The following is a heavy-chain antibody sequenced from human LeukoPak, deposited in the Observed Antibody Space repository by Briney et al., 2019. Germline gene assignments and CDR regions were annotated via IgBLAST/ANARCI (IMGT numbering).Heavy chain of an antibody. D-gene: IGHD6-13*01. Sequence: ASVKVSCKASGGTFSSYAISWVRQAPGQGLEWMGRIIPILGIANYAQKFQGRVTITADKSTSTAYMELSSLRSEDTAVYYCARDPSIARRYSSSWVEYWGQGTLVTVSS. CDR2: IIPILGIA. V-gene: IGHV1-69*04. CDR3: ARDPSIARRYSSSWVEY. CDR1: GGTFSSYA. J-gene: IGHJ4*02.